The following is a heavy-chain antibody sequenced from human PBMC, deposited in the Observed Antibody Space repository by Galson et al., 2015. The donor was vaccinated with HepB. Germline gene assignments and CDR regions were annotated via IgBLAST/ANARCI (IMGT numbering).Heavy chain of an antibody. V-gene: IGHV3-23*01. CDR1: GFTFSSYA. Sequence: SLRLSCAASGFTFSSYAMSWVRQAPGKGLEWVSAISGSGGSTYYADSVKGRFTISRDNSKNTLYLQMNSLRAEDTALYYCAKEICGGDCYPSHWYFDLWGRGTLVTVSS. CDR2: ISGSGGST. CDR3: AKEICGGDCYPSHWYFDL. D-gene: IGHD2-21*02. J-gene: IGHJ2*01.